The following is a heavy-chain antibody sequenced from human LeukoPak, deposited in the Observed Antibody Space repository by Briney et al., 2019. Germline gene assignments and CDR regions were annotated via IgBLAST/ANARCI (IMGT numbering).Heavy chain of an antibody. J-gene: IGHJ4*02. D-gene: IGHD3-9*01. CDR1: GFTFSNYA. CDR2: ITGSGTNK. Sequence: GGSLRLSCVASGFTFSNYAMNWVRQAPGKGLEWVSAITGSGTNKYYADSVKGRFTISRDNSKNTVFLQMNSLRHEDTAIYYCVIWGDYDVLTGYYVPDYWGQGTLVTVSS. V-gene: IGHV3-23*01. CDR3: VIWGDYDVLTGYYVPDY.